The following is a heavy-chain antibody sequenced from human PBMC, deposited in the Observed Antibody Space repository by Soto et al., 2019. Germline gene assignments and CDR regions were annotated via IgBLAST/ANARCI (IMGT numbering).Heavy chain of an antibody. J-gene: IGHJ4*02. CDR3: ARSTLVHFSSWPQSLDY. Sequence: SRRLSWAASGFTFTRYSMNRVPQAPGKGLEWASSISSTTTYISYGDAMKLRFTISRDNAKNSLYLEMNSLRAEDTDVYYCARSTLVHFSSWPQSLDYWGPGTLVTVSS. CDR1: GFTFTRYS. CDR2: ISSTTTYI. V-gene: IGHV3-21*06. D-gene: IGHD6-13*01.